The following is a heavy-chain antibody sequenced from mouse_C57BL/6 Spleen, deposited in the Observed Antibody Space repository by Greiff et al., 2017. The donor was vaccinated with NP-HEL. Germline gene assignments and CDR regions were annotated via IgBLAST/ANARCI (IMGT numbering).Heavy chain of an antibody. CDR2: INPGSGGT. Sequence: VKLQESGAELVRPGTSVKVSCKASGYAFTNYLIEWVKQRPGQGLEWIGVINPGSGGTNYNEKFKGKATLTADKSSSTAYMQLSSLTSEDSAVYFCARSPYSNYSWFAYWGQGTLVTVSA. V-gene: IGHV1-54*01. J-gene: IGHJ3*01. CDR1: GYAFTNYL. CDR3: ARSPYSNYSWFAY. D-gene: IGHD2-5*01.